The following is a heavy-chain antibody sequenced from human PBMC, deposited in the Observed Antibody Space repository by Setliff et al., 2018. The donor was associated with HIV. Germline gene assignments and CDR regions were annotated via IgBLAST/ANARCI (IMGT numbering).Heavy chain of an antibody. D-gene: IGHD1-26*01. CDR1: GDSISRSSYY. Sequence: SETLSLTCTVSGDSISRSSYYWGWIRQPPGKGLEWIGYIYHTGKTYYNPSLQSRIIMSLDISQNQFSLKLSSVTAADTAVYYCAKEGNSVDNWLDPWGPGTLVTVSS. J-gene: IGHJ5*02. CDR2: IYHTGKT. V-gene: IGHV4-31*03. CDR3: AKEGNSVDNWLDP.